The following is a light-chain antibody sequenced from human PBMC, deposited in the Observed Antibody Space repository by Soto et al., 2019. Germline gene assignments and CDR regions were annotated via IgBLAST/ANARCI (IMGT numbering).Light chain of an antibody. CDR1: RSVISNF. V-gene: IGKV3-20*01. Sequence: EIVLTQSPDTLSLSPGETASLSCWVSRSVISNFLAWYQQRRGQPPRLLIYDSSKRATSIPARFTGSGSGTAFTLTISRVEPGDSAVYYCQQTFHSPRTFGQGTSLEIK. CDR2: DSS. CDR3: QQTFHSPRT. J-gene: IGKJ2*01.